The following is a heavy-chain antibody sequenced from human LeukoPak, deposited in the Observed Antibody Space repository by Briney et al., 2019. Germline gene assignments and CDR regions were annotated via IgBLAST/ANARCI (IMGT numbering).Heavy chain of an antibody. CDR2: IYYSGST. J-gene: IGHJ6*02. V-gene: IGHV4-59*01. D-gene: IGHD4-11*01. CDR3: ARYGNPTHYYYYGMDV. Sequence: SETLSLTCTVSGGSISSYYWSWIRQPPGKGPEWIGYIYYSGSTNYNPSLKSRVTISVDTSKNQFSLKLSSVTAADTAVYYCARYGNPTHYYYYGMDVWGQGTTVTVSS. CDR1: GGSISSYY.